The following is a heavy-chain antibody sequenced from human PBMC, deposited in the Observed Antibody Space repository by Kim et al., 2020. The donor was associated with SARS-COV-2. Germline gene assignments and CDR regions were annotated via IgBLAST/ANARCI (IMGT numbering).Heavy chain of an antibody. CDR3: ARLIEGAARATEGK. D-gene: IGHD6-13*01. Sequence: YAASMKGRYPISEDESKNSLYMQMNSLKPEDTAVYYCARLIEGAARATEGKWGQGTMVTVSS. J-gene: IGHJ4*02. V-gene: IGHV3-72*01.